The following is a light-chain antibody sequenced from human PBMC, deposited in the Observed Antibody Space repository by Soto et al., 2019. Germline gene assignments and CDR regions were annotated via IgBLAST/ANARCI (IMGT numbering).Light chain of an antibody. Sequence: IQMTQSPSXXXASVGXRVXXXXXASQXXRSDLGWYQQKPGEVPRLLIYSASTLQSGVPSRFSGSASGTDFTLTISSLQPEDSATYYCLQDYNYPQTFGQGTKVEIK. CDR2: SAS. V-gene: IGKV1-6*01. J-gene: IGKJ1*01. CDR1: QXXRSD. CDR3: LQDYNYPQT.